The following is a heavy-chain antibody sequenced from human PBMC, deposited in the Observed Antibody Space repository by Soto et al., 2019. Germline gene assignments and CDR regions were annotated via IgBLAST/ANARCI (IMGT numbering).Heavy chain of an antibody. D-gene: IGHD1-26*01. CDR2: IYYMGRT. CDR3: ARDPVGITHFDY. J-gene: IGHJ4*02. CDR1: SISTYY. Sequence: SETLPLTCTVDSISTYYWNWIRQPPGKGLEWIGYIYYMGRTNYNSSLKSRVTISIDTSKNQFSLKLSSVTAADTAIYFCARDPVGITHFDYWGQGVPVTVSS. V-gene: IGHV4-59*01.